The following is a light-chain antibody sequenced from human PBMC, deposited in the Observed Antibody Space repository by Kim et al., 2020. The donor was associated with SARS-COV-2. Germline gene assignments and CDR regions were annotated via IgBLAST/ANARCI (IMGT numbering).Light chain of an antibody. CDR2: DAS. CDR3: QQYNNYWT. V-gene: IGKV1-5*01. CDR1: QSITNR. Sequence: SASVGERVTISCRTSQSITNRLCWYQQKAGKAPNLLYYDASSLESGVPSRFSGSGAGTEFTLTISSLQPDDFAIYYCQQYNNYWTFGQGTKVDIK. J-gene: IGKJ1*01.